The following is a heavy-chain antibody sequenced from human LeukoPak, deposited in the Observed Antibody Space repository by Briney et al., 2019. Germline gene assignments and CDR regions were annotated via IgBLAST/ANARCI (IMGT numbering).Heavy chain of an antibody. J-gene: IGHJ4*02. CDR1: GGSFSGYY. V-gene: IGHV4-34*01. CDR3: ARGRRDGYNDY. Sequence: SETLSLTCAVYGGSFSGYYWSWIRQPPGKGLEWIGEINHSGSTNYNPSLKSRVTISVDTSKNQFSLKLSSVTAADTAVYSCARGRRDGYNDYWGQGTLVTVSS. CDR2: INHSGST. D-gene: IGHD5-24*01.